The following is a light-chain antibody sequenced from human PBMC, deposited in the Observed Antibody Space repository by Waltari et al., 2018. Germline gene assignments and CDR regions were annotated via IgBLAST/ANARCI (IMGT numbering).Light chain of an antibody. V-gene: IGKV1-39*01. J-gene: IGKJ1*01. CDR1: QVITTY. CDR3: QQSYATPRT. Sequence: DIKMTQSPSSLSASVGARVTITCRASQVITTYLNWYQQKPGEAPKLLIYAASTLHSAVPSRFSGSSSGTDFTLTISSLQPEDFATYYCQQSYATPRTFGQGTKVEIK. CDR2: AAS.